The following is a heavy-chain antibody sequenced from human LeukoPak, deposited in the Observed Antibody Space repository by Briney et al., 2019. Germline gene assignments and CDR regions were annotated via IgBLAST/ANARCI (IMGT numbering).Heavy chain of an antibody. CDR2: IIPILGIA. V-gene: IGHV1-69*04. CDR3: ARGPFNRITMIGGRYYFDY. CDR1: GGTFSSYA. D-gene: IGHD3-10*02. Sequence: SVKVSCKASGGTFSSYAISWVRQAPGQGLEWMGRIIPILGIANYAQKFQGRVTITADKSTSTAYMELSSLRSEDTAVYYCARGPFNRITMIGGRYYFDYWGQGTLVTVSS. J-gene: IGHJ4*02.